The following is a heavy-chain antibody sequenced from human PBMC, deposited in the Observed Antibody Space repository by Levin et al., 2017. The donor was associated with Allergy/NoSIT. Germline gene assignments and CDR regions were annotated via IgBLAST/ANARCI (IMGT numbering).Heavy chain of an antibody. CDR2: INHSGST. CDR1: GGCFSGYY. J-gene: IGHJ3*02. Sequence: SETLSLTCAVYGGCFSGYYWSWIRQPPGKGLEWIGEINHSGSTNYNPSLKSRVTISVDTSKNQFSLKLSSVTDADTAVYYCARVTMGYDYVWGSYRQKKDAFDIWGQGTMVTVSS. CDR3: ARVTMGYDYVWGSYRQKKDAFDI. D-gene: IGHD3-16*02. V-gene: IGHV4-34*01.